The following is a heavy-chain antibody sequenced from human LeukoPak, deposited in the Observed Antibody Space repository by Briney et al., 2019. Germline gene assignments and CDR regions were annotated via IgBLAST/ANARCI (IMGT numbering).Heavy chain of an antibody. CDR1: GFTVSSNY. CDR3: ARDPPRGSWYGDY. Sequence: PGGSLRLSCAASGFTVSSNYMSWVRQAPGKGLEWVAVISSDGSPKFYADSVKGRFTISRDNSYNTLYLQMNSLRPEDTAVYYCARDPPRGSWYGDYWGQGTLVTVSS. CDR2: ISSDGSPK. D-gene: IGHD6-13*01. J-gene: IGHJ4*02. V-gene: IGHV3-30-3*01.